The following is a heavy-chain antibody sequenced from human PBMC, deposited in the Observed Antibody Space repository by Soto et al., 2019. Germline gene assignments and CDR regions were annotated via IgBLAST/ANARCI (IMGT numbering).Heavy chain of an antibody. D-gene: IGHD2-15*01. CDR3: ARRGRYGGRSYTG. CDR1: GGSFNDFY. Sequence: QMHIQQWGAGLLKPSETLSLTCAVSGGSFNDFYWNWVRQPPGEGLEWIGEVNHAGGTDYNPSLKSRVTISEDRSKNQLSLRLKSVTVADTGTYYCARRGRYGGRSYTGWGHGTRVTVSS. J-gene: IGHJ4*01. V-gene: IGHV4-34*01. CDR2: VNHAGGT.